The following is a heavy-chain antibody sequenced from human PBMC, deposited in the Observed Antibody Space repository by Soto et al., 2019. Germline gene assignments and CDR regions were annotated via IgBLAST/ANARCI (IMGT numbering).Heavy chain of an antibody. CDR3: ARDIWWEPGVDAFHI. J-gene: IGHJ3*02. D-gene: IGHD1-26*01. CDR1: GFTFNFFA. CDR2: VSKDGSNT. Sequence: QVQLVESGGGVVQPGRSLRLSCAASGFTFNFFAMHWVRQAPGKGLEWVAAVSKDGSNTYYADSVKGRFTISRDNPKNTLYQQRNSLRLEDTAVYYCARDIWWEPGVDAFHIWGQGTMVTVSP. V-gene: IGHV3-30-3*01.